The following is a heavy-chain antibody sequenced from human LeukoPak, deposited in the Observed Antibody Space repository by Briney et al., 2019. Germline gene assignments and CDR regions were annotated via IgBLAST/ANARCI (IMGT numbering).Heavy chain of an antibody. J-gene: IGHJ6*02. D-gene: IGHD2-21*01. CDR1: GFTFSDEY. Sequence: GGSLRLSCAASGFTFSDEYMSWVRQAPGKGLEWISCVSNSGSSIYYADSVKGRFSISRDNSKNTLYLQMNSLRAEDTAVYYCAKDMGCCGEDVWGQGTTVTVSS. V-gene: IGHV3-11*01. CDR2: VSNSGSSI. CDR3: AKDMGCCGEDV.